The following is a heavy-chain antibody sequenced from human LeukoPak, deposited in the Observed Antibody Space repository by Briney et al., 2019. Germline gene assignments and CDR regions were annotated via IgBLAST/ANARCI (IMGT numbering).Heavy chain of an antibody. J-gene: IGHJ5*02. V-gene: IGHV1-69*01. D-gene: IGHD2-2*02. CDR3: ARERGIVVVPAAISWFDP. Sequence: GSSVKVSCKASGGTFSSYAISWVRQAPGQGLEWMGGIIPIFGTANYAQKFQGRVTITADESTSTAYMELSSLRSEDTAMYYCARERGIVVVPAAISWFDPWGQGTLVTVSS. CDR1: GGTFSSYA. CDR2: IIPIFGTA.